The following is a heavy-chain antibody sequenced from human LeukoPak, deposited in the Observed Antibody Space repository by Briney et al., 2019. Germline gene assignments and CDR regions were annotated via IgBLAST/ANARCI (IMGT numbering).Heavy chain of an antibody. CDR3: ARGDYVNLVDY. Sequence: SETLSLTCTVSGGSISSYYWSWIRQPPGKGLEWIGYIYYSGSTNYNPSLKSRVTISVDTSKNQFSLKLSSVTAADTAVYYRARGDYVNLVDYWGQGTLVTVSS. D-gene: IGHD4-17*01. CDR2: IYYSGST. J-gene: IGHJ4*02. V-gene: IGHV4-59*01. CDR1: GGSISSYY.